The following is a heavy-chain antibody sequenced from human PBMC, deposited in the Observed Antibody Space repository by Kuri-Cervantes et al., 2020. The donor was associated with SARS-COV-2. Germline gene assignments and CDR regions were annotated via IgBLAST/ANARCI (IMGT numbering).Heavy chain of an antibody. J-gene: IGHJ4*02. D-gene: IGHD2/OR15-2a*01. Sequence: SETLSLTCTVSGYSISSGCYWGWIRQPPGKGLEWIGSIYYSGSTYYNPSLKSRVTISVDTSKNQFSLKLSSVTAADTAVYYCARRHEIVPDYWGQGTLVTVSS. CDR2: IYYSGST. V-gene: IGHV4-38-2*02. CDR1: GYSISSGCY. CDR3: ARRHEIVPDY.